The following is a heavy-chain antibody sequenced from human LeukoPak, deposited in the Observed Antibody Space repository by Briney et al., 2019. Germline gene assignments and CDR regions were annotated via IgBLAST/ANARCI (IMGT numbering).Heavy chain of an antibody. D-gene: IGHD4-17*01. CDR3: ARAGASRRLYYFDY. CDR1: GYTFTGYY. CDR2: MNPNSGNT. Sequence: ASVKVSCKASGYTFTGYYMHWVRQATGQGLERMGWMNPNSGNTGYAQKFQGRVTITRNTSISTAYMELSSLRSEDTAVYYCARAGASRRLYYFDYWGQGTLVTVSS. V-gene: IGHV1-8*03. J-gene: IGHJ4*02.